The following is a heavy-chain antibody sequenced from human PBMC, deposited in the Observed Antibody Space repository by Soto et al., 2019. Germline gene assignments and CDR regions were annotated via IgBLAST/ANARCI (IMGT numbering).Heavy chain of an antibody. V-gene: IGHV3-30*04. CDR1: GFTFSSYA. CDR3: ARDHYYGSGSYYYYGMDV. Sequence: GGSLRLSCAASGFTFSSYAMHWVRQAPGKGLEWVAVISYDGSNKYYADSVKGRFTISRDNSKNTLYLQMNSLRAEDTAVYYCARDHYYGSGSYYYYGMDVWGQGTTVTVSS. D-gene: IGHD3-10*01. J-gene: IGHJ6*02. CDR2: ISYDGSNK.